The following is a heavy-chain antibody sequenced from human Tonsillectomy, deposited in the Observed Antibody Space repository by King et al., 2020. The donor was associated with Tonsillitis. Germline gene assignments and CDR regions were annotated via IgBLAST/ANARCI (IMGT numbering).Heavy chain of an antibody. CDR2: IKNKADGGTD. V-gene: IGHV3-15*01. CDR3: SERSSGAYYGS. Sequence: QLVQSGGGLVKPGGSLRLSCVVSGFTFNNAWMSWARQAPGRGLEWVGRIKNKADGGTDAYTAPVKGRFTISRDDSKNKLYLQMDSLDAEDTGVYYCSERSSGAYYGSWGQGTLVTVSS. J-gene: IGHJ5*02. CDR1: GFTFNNAW. D-gene: IGHD2-15*01.